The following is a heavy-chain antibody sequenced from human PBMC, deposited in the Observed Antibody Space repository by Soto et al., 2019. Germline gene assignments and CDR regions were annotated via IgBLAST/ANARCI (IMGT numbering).Heavy chain of an antibody. V-gene: IGHV1-3*01. CDR2: INAGNGNT. D-gene: IGHD2-2*01. J-gene: IGHJ6*02. CDR1: CYTFTSSG. CDR3: ARGVENIVVVLDVFGYYGMDV. Sequence: ASVKVSCKASCYTFTSSGMSWVRQAPGQGLEWMGWINAGNGNTKYSQKLQGRVTFTGDTSASTAHMELSSLRSEDTAVYFCARGVENIVVVLDVFGYYGMDVWGQGTTVTVSS.